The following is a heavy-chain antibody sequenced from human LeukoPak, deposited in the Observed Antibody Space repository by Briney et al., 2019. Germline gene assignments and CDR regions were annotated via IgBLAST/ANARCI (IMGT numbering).Heavy chain of an antibody. J-gene: IGHJ6*02. CDR2: IYSGGST. Sequence: PGGSLRLSCAASGFTVSSNYMSWVRQAPGKGLEWVSVIYSGGSTYYADSVKGRFTISRDNSKNTLYLQMNSLRAEDTAVYYCARDQRYFDWSTYYYGMDVWGQGTTVTVSS. CDR3: ARDQRYFDWSTYYYGMDV. V-gene: IGHV3-53*01. CDR1: GFTVSSNY. D-gene: IGHD3-9*01.